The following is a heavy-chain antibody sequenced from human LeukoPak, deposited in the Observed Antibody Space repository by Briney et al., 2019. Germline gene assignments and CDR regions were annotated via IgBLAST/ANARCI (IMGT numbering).Heavy chain of an antibody. J-gene: IGHJ3*01. V-gene: IGHV4-34*01. D-gene: IGHD3-16*01. CDR3: ARAARLQISIIKMIHSAFDV. CDR2: INHSGST. CDR1: GGSFSGYY. Sequence: SETLSLTCAVYGGSFSGYYWSWIRQPPGKGLEWIGEINHSGSTNYNPSLKSRVTISVDTSKNQFSLKLSSVTAADTAVFYCARAARLQISIIKMIHSAFDVWGQGTMVTVSS.